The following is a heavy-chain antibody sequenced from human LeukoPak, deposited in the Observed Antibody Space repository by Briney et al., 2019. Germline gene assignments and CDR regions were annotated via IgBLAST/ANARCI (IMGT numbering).Heavy chain of an antibody. V-gene: IGHV3-21*01. CDR3: ARDAFDP. J-gene: IGHJ5*02. Sequence: PGGSLRLSCAASGFTFSSYSMNWVRQAAGKGLEWVASISSSSGYIYYADSVKGRFTISRDNAKNALYLQMSSLRAEDTAVYYCARDAFDPWGQGTLVTVSS. CDR1: GFTFSSYS. CDR2: ISSSSGYI.